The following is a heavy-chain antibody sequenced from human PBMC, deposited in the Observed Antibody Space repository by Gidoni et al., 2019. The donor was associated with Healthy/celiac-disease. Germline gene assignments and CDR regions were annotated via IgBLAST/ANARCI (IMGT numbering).Heavy chain of an antibody. D-gene: IGHD1-26*01. CDR3: AKDVGPQSYYGMDV. CDR2: ISWNSGSI. J-gene: IGHJ6*02. Sequence: EVQLVESGGGLVQPGRSLRLSCAASGFTFDDYAMHWVRQAPGKGLEWVSGISWNSGSIGYADSVKGRFTISRDNAKNSLYLQMNSLRAEDTALYYCAKDVGPQSYYGMDVWGQGTTVTVSS. V-gene: IGHV3-9*01. CDR1: GFTFDDYA.